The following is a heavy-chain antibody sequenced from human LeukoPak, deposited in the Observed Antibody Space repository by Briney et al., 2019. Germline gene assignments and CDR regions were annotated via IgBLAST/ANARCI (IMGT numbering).Heavy chain of an antibody. J-gene: IGHJ4*02. CDR1: GGSFSDYS. D-gene: IGHD2-21*02. CDR3: ASDSGAPY. CDR2: IYYAGST. Sequence: PSETLSLTCAVYGGSFSDYSWTWIRQPPQKGLEWIGSIYYAGSTFYNPSLKSRVTISVDTSKNQFSLKLTSVTAADTAMYYCASDSGAPYWGQGILVTVPS. V-gene: IGHV4-34*01.